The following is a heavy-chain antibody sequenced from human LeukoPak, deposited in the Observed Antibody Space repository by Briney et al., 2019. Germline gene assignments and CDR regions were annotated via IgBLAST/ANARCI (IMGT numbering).Heavy chain of an antibody. CDR2: ISSDGGNR. V-gene: IGHV3-30-3*01. Sequence: PGGSLRLSCAASGITFSRYAMHWVRQAPGKGLVWVAVISSDGGNRHYADSVRGQFTISRDNSKNTLYLQMNTLRDDDTAVYYCATATVDWYLDYWGQGTLVSVSS. CDR1: GITFSRYA. D-gene: IGHD2-15*01. J-gene: IGHJ4*01. CDR3: ATATVDWYLDY.